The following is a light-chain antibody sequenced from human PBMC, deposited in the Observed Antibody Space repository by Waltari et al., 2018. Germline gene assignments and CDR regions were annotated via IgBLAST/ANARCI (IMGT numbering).Light chain of an antibody. CDR1: SSNIGAGYD. CDR3: QSYDSSLSGSNVV. V-gene: IGLV1-40*01. J-gene: IGLJ2*01. CDR2: GNS. Sequence: QSVLTQPPSVSGAPGQRVTISCTGSSSNIGAGYDVPWYQQLPGPAPKLLNYGNSNRPSGVPDRFSGSKSGTSASLAITGLQAEDEADYYCQSYDSSLSGSNVVFGGGTKLTVL.